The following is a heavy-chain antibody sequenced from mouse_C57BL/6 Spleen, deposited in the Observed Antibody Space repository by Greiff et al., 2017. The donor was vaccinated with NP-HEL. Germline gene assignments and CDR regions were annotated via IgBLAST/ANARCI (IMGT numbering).Heavy chain of an antibody. CDR1: GYTFTDYN. CDR2: INPNNGGT. Sequence: EVKLMESGPELVKPGASVKMSCKASGYTFTDYNMHWVKQSHGKSLEWIGYINPNNGGTSYNQKFKGKATLTVNKSSSTAYMELRSLTSEDSAVYYCARGWDSVDYWGQGTTLTVSS. CDR3: ARGWDSVDY. J-gene: IGHJ2*01. V-gene: IGHV1-22*01. D-gene: IGHD3-3*01.